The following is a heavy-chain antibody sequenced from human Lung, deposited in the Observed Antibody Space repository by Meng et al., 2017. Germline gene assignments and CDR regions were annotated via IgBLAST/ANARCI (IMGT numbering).Heavy chain of an antibody. J-gene: IGHJ4*02. D-gene: IGHD3-9*01. CDR3: ARGYDILTGPPLDY. CDR1: GGSFSGYY. CDR2: INHSGST. V-gene: IGHV4-34*01. Sequence: QGQLQQGGAGLLKPSETLSLTCAVYGGSFSGYYWSWIRQPPGKGLEWIGEINHSGSTNYNPSLKSRVTISVDTSKNQFSLKLSSVTAADTAVYYCARGYDILTGPPLDYWGQGTLVTVPS.